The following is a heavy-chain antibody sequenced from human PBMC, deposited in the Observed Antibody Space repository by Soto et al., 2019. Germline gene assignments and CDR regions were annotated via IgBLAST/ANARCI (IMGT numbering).Heavy chain of an antibody. D-gene: IGHD6-13*01. CDR1: GYTFTGYY. CDR3: ARDEGRYSSSWSLYYYYGMDV. Sequence: QVQLVQSGAEVKKPGASVKVSCKASGYTFTGYYMHWVRQAPGQGLEWMGWINPNSGGTNYAQKFQGRVTMTRDTSISTAYMEPSRLRSDDTAVYYCARDEGRYSSSWSLYYYYGMDVWGQGTTVTVSS. V-gene: IGHV1-2*02. J-gene: IGHJ6*02. CDR2: INPNSGGT.